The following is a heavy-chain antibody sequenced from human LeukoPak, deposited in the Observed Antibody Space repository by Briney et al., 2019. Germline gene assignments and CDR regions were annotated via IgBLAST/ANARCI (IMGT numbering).Heavy chain of an antibody. V-gene: IGHV3-9*03. Sequence: GGSLRLSCAASGFTFDDYAMHWVRQAPGKGLEWVSGISWNSGSIGYADSVKGRFTISRDNAKNSLYLQMNSLRAEDMALYYCAKDKRPHYDSSGQYFQHWGQGTLVTVSS. CDR3: AKDKRPHYDSSGQYFQH. CDR1: GFTFDDYA. J-gene: IGHJ1*01. CDR2: ISWNSGSI. D-gene: IGHD3-22*01.